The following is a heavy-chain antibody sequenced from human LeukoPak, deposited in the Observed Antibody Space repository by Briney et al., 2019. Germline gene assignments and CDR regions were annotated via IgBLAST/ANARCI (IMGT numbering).Heavy chain of an antibody. CDR1: GFPFSSYS. V-gene: IGHV3-21*01. D-gene: IGHD3-22*01. Sequence: GGPLRLSCAASGFPFSSYSVNWVRQPPGKGLEWVSSISSSSYIYYAASVKGRFTISRDNAKNSLYLQMNSLRAEDTAVYYCAREAYYYDSSGYYLDYWGQGTLVTVSS. CDR3: AREAYYYDSSGYYLDY. CDR2: ISSSSYI. J-gene: IGHJ4*02.